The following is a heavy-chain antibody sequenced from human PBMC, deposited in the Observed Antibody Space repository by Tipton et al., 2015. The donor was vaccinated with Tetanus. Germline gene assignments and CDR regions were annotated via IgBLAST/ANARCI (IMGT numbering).Heavy chain of an antibody. V-gene: IGHV3-7*01. Sequence: SLRLSCAASGFGFTTYWMAWVRQAPGKGLEWVANIKQDGSEKYYVDSVKGRFAISRDNAKSSLYLQMNSLRAEDTAVYYCARKPTPRNDPYCSTTSCPYFYNYGMDVWGQGTTVTVSS. J-gene: IGHJ6*02. D-gene: IGHD2-2*01. CDR2: IKQDGSEK. CDR3: ARKPTPRNDPYCSTTSCPYFYNYGMDV. CDR1: GFGFTTYW.